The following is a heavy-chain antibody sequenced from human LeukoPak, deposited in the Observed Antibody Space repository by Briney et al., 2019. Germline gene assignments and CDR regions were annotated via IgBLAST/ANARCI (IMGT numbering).Heavy chain of an antibody. CDR2: IRYDGSNK. J-gene: IGHJ5*02. V-gene: IGHV3-30*02. CDR1: GFTFSSYG. Sequence: GGSLRLSCAASGFTFSSYGMHWVRQAPGKGLEWVAFIRYDGSNKYYADSVKGRFTISRDNSKNTLYLQMNSLRAEDTAVYYCARDRPRTTYYDFWSGYYTSWFDPWGQGTLVTVSS. CDR3: ARDRPRTTYYDFWSGYYTSWFDP. D-gene: IGHD3-3*01.